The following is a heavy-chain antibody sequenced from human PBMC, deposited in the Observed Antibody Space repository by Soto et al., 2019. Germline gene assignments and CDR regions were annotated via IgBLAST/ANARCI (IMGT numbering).Heavy chain of an antibody. D-gene: IGHD2-21*01. Sequence: SETLSLTCTVSGGSISSGGYYCSWIRQHPGKGLEWIGYIYYSGSTYYNPSLKSRVTISVDTSKNQFSLKLSSVTAADTAVYYCARRPHISSPFAFDIWGQGTMVTVSS. V-gene: IGHV4-31*03. J-gene: IGHJ3*02. CDR3: ARRPHISSPFAFDI. CDR2: IYYSGST. CDR1: GGSISSGGYY.